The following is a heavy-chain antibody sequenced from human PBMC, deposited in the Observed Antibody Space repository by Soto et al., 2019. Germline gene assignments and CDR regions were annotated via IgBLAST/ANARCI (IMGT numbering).Heavy chain of an antibody. V-gene: IGHV3-23*01. CDR2: ISGSGGST. D-gene: IGHD1-26*01. CDR3: AKVPYSGSYYRVFDY. J-gene: IGHJ4*02. Sequence: GSLRLSCAASGFTFSSYAMSWVRQAPGKGLEWVSAISGSGGSTYYADSVKGRFTISRDNSKNTLYLQMNSLRAEDTAVYYCAKVPYSGSYYRVFDYWGQGTLVTVSS. CDR1: GFTFSSYA.